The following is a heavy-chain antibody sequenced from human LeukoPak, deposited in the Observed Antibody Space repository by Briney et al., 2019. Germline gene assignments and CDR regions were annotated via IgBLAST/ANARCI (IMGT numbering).Heavy chain of an antibody. V-gene: IGHV3-23*01. CDR2: VRGSGSDT. J-gene: IGHJ4*02. D-gene: IGHD3-16*01. CDR3: ARGPWASFDY. Sequence: GGSLRLSCAVSGFTFSTYAMSWVRQAPGKGLEWISAVRGSGSDTYYVDSVKGRFTISRDNSKNTLYLQMNSLRAEDTAVYYCARGPWASFDYWGQGTLVTVSS. CDR1: GFTFSTYA.